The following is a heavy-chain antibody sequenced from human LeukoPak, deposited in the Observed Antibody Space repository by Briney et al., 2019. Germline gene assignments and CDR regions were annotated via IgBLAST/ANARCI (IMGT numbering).Heavy chain of an antibody. CDR3: TSPNADRYCSGGSCYP. Sequence: GGSLRLSCAASGFTFSGSAMHWVRQASGKGLEWVGRIRSKANSYATAYAASVKGRFTISRDDSKNTAYLQMNSLKTEDTAVYYCTSPNADRYCSGGSCYPWGQGTLVTVSS. CDR2: IRSKANSYAT. V-gene: IGHV3-73*01. CDR1: GFTFSGSA. J-gene: IGHJ5*02. D-gene: IGHD2-15*01.